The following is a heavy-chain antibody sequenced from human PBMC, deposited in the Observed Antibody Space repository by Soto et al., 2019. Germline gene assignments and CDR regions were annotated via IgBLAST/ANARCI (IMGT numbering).Heavy chain of an antibody. CDR1: GFTFSDHY. CDR3: ARDIPGASGGEYCDY. D-gene: IGHD2-2*02. Sequence: EVRLVESGGGLVQPGGSLRLSCEVSGFTFSDHYMDWVRQAPGKGLEWVGRIRHKARSYTTAYAASVLGRFTISRDDSKSTLFLQMKSLTTDDTAVYYCARDIPGASGGEYCDYWGQGTLVTVSS. V-gene: IGHV3-72*01. CDR2: IRHKARSYTT. J-gene: IGHJ4*02.